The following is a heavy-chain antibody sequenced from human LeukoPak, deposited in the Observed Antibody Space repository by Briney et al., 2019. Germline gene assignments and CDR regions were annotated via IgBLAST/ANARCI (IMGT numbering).Heavy chain of an antibody. V-gene: IGHV1-8*01. Sequence: GASVKVSCKASGYTFTSYDSNWVRQATGQRPEWMGWMSPNSGDTGYAQKFQDRVTMTRNTSISTAHMELSSLRSDDTAVYYCARGPPNWGYDYWGPGTLVTVSS. D-gene: IGHD7-27*01. CDR2: MSPNSGDT. CDR1: GYTFTSYD. J-gene: IGHJ4*02. CDR3: ARGPPNWGYDY.